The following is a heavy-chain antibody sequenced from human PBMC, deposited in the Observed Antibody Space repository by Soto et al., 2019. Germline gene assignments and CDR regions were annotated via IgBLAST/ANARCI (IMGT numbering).Heavy chain of an antibody. Sequence: GGSLRLSCAASGFTVSSNYMSWVRQAPGKGLEWVSVIYSGGSTYYADSVKGRFTISRDNSKNTLYLQMNSLRAEDTAVYYGARDDSSSDGFDIWGQGTMVTVSS. J-gene: IGHJ3*02. D-gene: IGHD6-13*01. V-gene: IGHV3-53*01. CDR1: GFTVSSNY. CDR2: IYSGGST. CDR3: ARDDSSSDGFDI.